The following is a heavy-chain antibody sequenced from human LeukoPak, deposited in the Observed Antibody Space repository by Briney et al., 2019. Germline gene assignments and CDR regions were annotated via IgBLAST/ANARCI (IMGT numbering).Heavy chain of an antibody. CDR2: IYNSGST. CDR3: ARHGRGYDFDY. CDR1: GGSISGSSYY. D-gene: IGHD1-26*01. V-gene: IGHV4-39*01. J-gene: IGHJ4*02. Sequence: PSETLSLTCTVSGGSISGSSYYWGWIRQSPGKGLEWIGSIYNSGSTYYNPSLKSRVTISVDTSKNQFSVNLSSVTAADTAVYYCARHGRGYDFDYWGQGTLLTVSS.